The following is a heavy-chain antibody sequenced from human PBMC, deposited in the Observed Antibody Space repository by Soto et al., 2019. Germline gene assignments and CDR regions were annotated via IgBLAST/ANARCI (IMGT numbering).Heavy chain of an antibody. J-gene: IGHJ4*02. CDR3: AKEVRSMIVVVITSFDY. Sequence: GGSLRLSCAASGFTFSNYAVTWVRQAPGKGLEWVSTISGSGGSTYYADSVKGRFTISRDNSKNTLYLQMNSLRAEDTAVYYCAKEVRSMIVVVITSFDYWGQGTLVTVSS. V-gene: IGHV3-23*01. CDR1: GFTFSNYA. D-gene: IGHD3-22*01. CDR2: ISGSGGST.